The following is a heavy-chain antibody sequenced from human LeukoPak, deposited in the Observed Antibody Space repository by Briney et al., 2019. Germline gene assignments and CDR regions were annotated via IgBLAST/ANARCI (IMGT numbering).Heavy chain of an antibody. D-gene: IGHD1-26*01. CDR1: SGSISSSNW. CDR3: ALGYNDIWEL. V-gene: IGHV4-4*02. CDR2: INHSGST. Sequence: SETLSLTRAVSSGSISSSNWWSWVRQPPGKGLEWIGEINHSGSTNYNPSLKSRVTISVDMSDNQFSLKLTSVTAADTAVYYCALGYNDIWELWGQGNMVTVSS. J-gene: IGHJ4*02.